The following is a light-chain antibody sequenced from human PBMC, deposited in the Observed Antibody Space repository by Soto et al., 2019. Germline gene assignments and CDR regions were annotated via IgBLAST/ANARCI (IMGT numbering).Light chain of an antibody. V-gene: IGLV2-8*01. J-gene: IGLJ2*01. CDR3: SSYSASNNLGV. CDR1: SSDVGGYNY. CDR2: EVS. Sequence: QSALTQPPSASGSPGQSVTISCIGPSSDVGGYNYVSWYQQHPGKAPKLMIYEVSKRPSGVPDRFSCSKSGNTASLTVSGLQAEDEADYYCSSYSASNNLGVFGGGTKLTVL.